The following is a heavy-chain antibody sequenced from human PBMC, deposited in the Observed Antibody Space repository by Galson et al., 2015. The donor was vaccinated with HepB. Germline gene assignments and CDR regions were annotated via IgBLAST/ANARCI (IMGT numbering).Heavy chain of an antibody. V-gene: IGHV1-69*13. Sequence: SVKVSYKASGGTFSSYAISWVRQAPGQGLEWMGGIIPIFGTANYAQKFQGRVTITADESTSTAYMELSSLRSEDTAVYYCARGIDVEMATIGSYFDYWGQGTLVTVSS. CDR2: IIPIFGTA. J-gene: IGHJ4*02. D-gene: IGHD5-24*01. CDR1: GGTFSSYA. CDR3: ARGIDVEMATIGSYFDY.